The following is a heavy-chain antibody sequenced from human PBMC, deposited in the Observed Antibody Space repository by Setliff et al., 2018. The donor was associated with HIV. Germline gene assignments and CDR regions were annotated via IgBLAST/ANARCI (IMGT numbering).Heavy chain of an antibody. CDR2: VHNSAGS. D-gene: IGHD3-22*01. CDR1: GDSVSGYY. J-gene: IGHJ3*02. V-gene: IGHV4-4*07. CDR3: ARDRIEVLADSPHDVFDI. Sequence: SETLSLTCAVSGDSVSGYYWSWIRQPAGRGLEWIGRVHNSAGSNYNPSLKSRVTMSVDTAKNQLSLKLTAVSAADTVVYYCARDRIEVLADSPHDVFDIWGRGIMGPSPQ.